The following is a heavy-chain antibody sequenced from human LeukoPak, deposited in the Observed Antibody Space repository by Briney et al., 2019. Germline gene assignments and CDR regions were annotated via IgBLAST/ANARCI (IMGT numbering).Heavy chain of an antibody. J-gene: IGHJ6*04. CDR2: IYHSGST. CDR3: ARGLRMRVMDV. V-gene: IGHV4-59*12. D-gene: IGHD1-14*01. Sequence: SETLSLTCTVSGGSISNYYWSWIRQPPGKGLEWIGYIYHSGSTSYNPSLKSRVTISVDTSKNQFSLKLSSVTAADTAVYYCARGLRMRVMDVWGKGTTVTVSS. CDR1: GGSISNYY.